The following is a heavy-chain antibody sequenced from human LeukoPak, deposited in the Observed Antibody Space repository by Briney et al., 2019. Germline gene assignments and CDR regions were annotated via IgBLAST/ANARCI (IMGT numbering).Heavy chain of an antibody. J-gene: IGHJ5*02. Sequence: PGGTLRLSCAASEFHFSTHGMNWVRQAPGKGLEWVSGVSPSGDITYYADSVMGRFTISRDNGNSSLYLQMNSLRVEDTAVYYCARGQVAEYFGDLSHWSGPWGRGTLVTVSS. CDR2: VSPSGDIT. CDR3: ARGQVAEYFGDLSHWSGP. CDR1: EFHFSTHG. V-gene: IGHV3-23*01. D-gene: IGHD3-10*01.